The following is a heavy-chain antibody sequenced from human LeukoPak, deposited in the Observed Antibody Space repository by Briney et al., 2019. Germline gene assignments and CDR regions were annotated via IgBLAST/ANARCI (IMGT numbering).Heavy chain of an antibody. V-gene: IGHV1-46*03. Sequence: GASVKASCKASGYTFTSYYMHWVRQAPGQGREWMGIINPSGGSTSYAQKFQGRVTMTRDTSTSTVYMELSSLRSEDTAVYYCAGIVATNEAFDIWGQGTMVTVSS. CDR3: AGIVATNEAFDI. CDR2: INPSGGST. CDR1: GYTFTSYY. J-gene: IGHJ3*02. D-gene: IGHD5-12*01.